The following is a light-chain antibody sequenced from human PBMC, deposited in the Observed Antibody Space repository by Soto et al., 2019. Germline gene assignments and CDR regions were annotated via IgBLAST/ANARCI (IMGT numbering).Light chain of an antibody. CDR2: KAS. Sequence: DIQMTQYPSTLSGSVGDRVTITCRASQTLSSWLAWYQQKPGKAPKLLIYKASTLKSGVPSRFSGSGSGTEFTLTISSLQPDDFATYYCQHYNSYSEAFGQGTKVELK. J-gene: IGKJ1*01. CDR1: QTLSSW. CDR3: QHYNSYSEA. V-gene: IGKV1-5*03.